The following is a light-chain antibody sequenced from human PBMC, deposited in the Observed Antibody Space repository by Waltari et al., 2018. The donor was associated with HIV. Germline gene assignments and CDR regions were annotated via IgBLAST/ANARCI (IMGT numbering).Light chain of an antibody. CDR1: ALPKQY. CDR2: KDN. Sequence: SYELTQPPSVSVSPGQTARITCSGDALPKQYAFWYQQKPGQAPVMVIYKDNERPSGIPERFSGSSSGTTVTLTSSGVQAEDEADYYCQSADSSGTYVIFGGGTKLTVL. V-gene: IGLV3-25*03. J-gene: IGLJ2*01. CDR3: QSADSSGTYVI.